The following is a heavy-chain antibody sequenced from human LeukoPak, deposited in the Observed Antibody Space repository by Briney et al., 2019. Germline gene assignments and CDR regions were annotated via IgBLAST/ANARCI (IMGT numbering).Heavy chain of an antibody. J-gene: IGHJ5*02. CDR1: GFTFNNYA. CDR3: AKALTVTTKNNWFDP. V-gene: IGHV3-23*01. Sequence: PGGSLRLSCAASGFTFNNYAMNCVRQAPGKGLECVSSISSSGGSTFYADSAKGRFTISRDNSMNTLYLQMNSLRAEDTAVYYCAKALTVTTKNNWFDPWGQGTPVTVSS. CDR2: ISSSGGST. D-gene: IGHD4-17*01.